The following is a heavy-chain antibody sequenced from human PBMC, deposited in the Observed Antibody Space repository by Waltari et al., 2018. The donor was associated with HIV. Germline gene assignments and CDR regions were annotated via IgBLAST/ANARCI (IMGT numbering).Heavy chain of an antibody. Sequence: EVQLVESGGGLVKPGGSLRLSCAAYGFTLRSHSLNWVRQAPGKGLEWVSSISSSSSYIYYADSVKGRFTISRDNAKNSLYLQMNSLRAEDTAVYYCAGFGEYGDAFDIWGQGTMVTVSS. V-gene: IGHV3-21*01. CDR2: ISSSSSYI. CDR3: AGFGEYGDAFDI. CDR1: GFTLRSHS. D-gene: IGHD3-10*01. J-gene: IGHJ3*02.